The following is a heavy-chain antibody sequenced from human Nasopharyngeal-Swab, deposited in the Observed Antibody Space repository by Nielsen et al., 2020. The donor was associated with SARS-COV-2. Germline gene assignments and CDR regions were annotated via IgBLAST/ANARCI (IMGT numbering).Heavy chain of an antibody. Sequence: PGKGLEWIGYIYYSGSTNYNPSLKGRVTISVDTSKNQFSLKLSSVTAADTAVYYCARDRGIFQYYYYGMDVWGQGTTVTVSS. CDR2: IYYSGST. CDR3: ARDRGIFQYYYYGMDV. D-gene: IGHD3-10*01. V-gene: IGHV4-59*13. J-gene: IGHJ6*02.